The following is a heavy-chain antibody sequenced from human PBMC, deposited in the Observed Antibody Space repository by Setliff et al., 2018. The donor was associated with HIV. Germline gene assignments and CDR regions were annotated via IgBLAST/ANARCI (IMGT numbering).Heavy chain of an antibody. CDR2: IYTTGIT. CDR3: ATLDPSGGNFLAS. Sequence: SETLSLTCTVSGGSISSGSYYWSWIRQPAGKGLEWIGRIYTTGITNYIPSLKSRVTISVDTSKNQFSLKLSSVTAADTAVYYCATLDPSGGNFLASWGQGTLVTVSS. CDR1: GGSISSGSYY. J-gene: IGHJ5*02. D-gene: IGHD2-21*02. V-gene: IGHV4-61*02.